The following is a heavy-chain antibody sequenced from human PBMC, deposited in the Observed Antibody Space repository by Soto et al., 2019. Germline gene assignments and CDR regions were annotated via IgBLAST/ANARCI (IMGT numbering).Heavy chain of an antibody. J-gene: IGHJ4*02. V-gene: IGHV4-61*01. CDR1: GGSVSSGSYY. Sequence: VQLQESGPGLVKPSETLSLTCTVSGGSVSSGSYYWSWIRQPPGKGLEWIGYIYYSGSTNYNPPLKSRVTISVDTSKNQFSLKLSSVTAADTAVYYCARVRSSGDSLGYWGQGTLVTVS. CDR2: IYYSGST. CDR3: ARVRSSGDSLGY. D-gene: IGHD3-22*01.